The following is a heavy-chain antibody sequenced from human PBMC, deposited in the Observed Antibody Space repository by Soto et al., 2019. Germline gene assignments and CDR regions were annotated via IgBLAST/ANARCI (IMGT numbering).Heavy chain of an antibody. CDR3: ANGPYTGVGWYFDL. J-gene: IGHJ2*01. CDR1: GFTFSSYA. Sequence: EVQLLESGGGLVQPGGSLRLSCAASGFTFSSYAMSWVRQAPGKGLEWVSTISDSGGSTYYADSVKGRFTISRDNSKNTLYLQMNSLRAEDTAVYYCANGPYTGVGWYFDLWGRGTLVTVSS. V-gene: IGHV3-23*01. D-gene: IGHD4-4*01. CDR2: ISDSGGST.